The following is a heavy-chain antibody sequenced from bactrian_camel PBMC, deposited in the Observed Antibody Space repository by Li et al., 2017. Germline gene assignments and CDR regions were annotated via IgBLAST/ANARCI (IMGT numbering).Heavy chain of an antibody. V-gene: IGHV3S42*01. J-gene: IGHJ4*01. CDR2: INSGGDST. CDR1: GFSFSDYS. CDR3: ARVRDVFLEPAFDY. Sequence: EVQLVESGGGLVQPGGSLRLSCAAPGFSFSDYSMSWVRQAPGKGLEWVSAINSGGDSTRYLDSVKGRFTISRDNANNKLYLQLNSLKIEDTATYSCARVRDVFLEPAFDYWGQGTQVTVS. D-gene: IGHD1*01.